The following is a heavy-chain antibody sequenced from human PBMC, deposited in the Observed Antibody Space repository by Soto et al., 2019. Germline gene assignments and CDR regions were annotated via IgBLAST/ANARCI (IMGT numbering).Heavy chain of an antibody. Sequence: VGSLRLSCAASGFTFSSYGMHWVRQAPGKGLEWVAVIWYDGSNKYYADSVKGRFTISRDNSKNTLYLQMNSLRAEDTAVYYCARDLTTVTTGNYYYYYGMDVWGQGTTVTVSS. J-gene: IGHJ6*02. CDR3: ARDLTTVTTGNYYYYYGMDV. CDR2: IWYDGSNK. V-gene: IGHV3-33*01. D-gene: IGHD4-4*01. CDR1: GFTFSSYG.